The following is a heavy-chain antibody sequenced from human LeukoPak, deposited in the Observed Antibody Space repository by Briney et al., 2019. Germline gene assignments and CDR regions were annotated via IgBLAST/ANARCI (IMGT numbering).Heavy chain of an antibody. CDR3: ARPGYSTGAFDY. D-gene: IGHD6-25*01. V-gene: IGHV3-23*01. CDR1: GFTFSSYA. J-gene: IGHJ4*02. CDR2: ISGSGGST. Sequence: PGGSLRLSCAASGFTFSSYAMSWVRQAPGKGLEWVSAISGSGGSTYYADSVKGRFTISRDNSKNTLYLQMNSLRAEDTAVYYCARPGYSTGAFDYWGQGTQVTVSS.